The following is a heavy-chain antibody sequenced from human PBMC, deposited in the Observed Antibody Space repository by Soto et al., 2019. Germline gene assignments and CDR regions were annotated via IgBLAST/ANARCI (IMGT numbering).Heavy chain of an antibody. Sequence: QVQLVQSGAEVKKPGSSVKVSCKASGGTFSSYAISWVRQAPGQGLEWMGGIIPIFGTANHAQKFQGRVTITADESTSTAYMELSSLRSEDTAVYYCARYKGAAAGTAYYYYGMDVWGQGTTVTVSS. CDR1: GGTFSSYA. V-gene: IGHV1-69*01. J-gene: IGHJ6*02. CDR3: ARYKGAAAGTAYYYYGMDV. D-gene: IGHD6-13*01. CDR2: IIPIFGTA.